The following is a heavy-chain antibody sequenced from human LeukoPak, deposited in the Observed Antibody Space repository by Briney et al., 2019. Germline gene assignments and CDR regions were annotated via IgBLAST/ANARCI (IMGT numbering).Heavy chain of an antibody. CDR3: ARTDYGGRRHFDY. CDR2: IYYSGST. CDR1: GGSISSSSYY. V-gene: IGHV4-39*01. D-gene: IGHD4-23*01. Sequence: SETLSLTCPVSGGSISSSSYYWGWIRQPPGKGLEWIGSIYYSGSTYYNPSLKSRVTISVDTSKNQFSLKLSSVTAADTAVYYCARTDYGGRRHFDYWGQGTLVTVSS. J-gene: IGHJ4*02.